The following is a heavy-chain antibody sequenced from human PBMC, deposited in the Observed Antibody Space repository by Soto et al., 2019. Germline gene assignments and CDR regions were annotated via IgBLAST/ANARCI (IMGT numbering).Heavy chain of an antibody. J-gene: IGHJ4*02. CDR2: IIPILGIA. V-gene: IGHV1-69*04. CDR3: ARDKDCSGGSCYPFDY. Sequence: GASVKVSCKASGGTFSSNTSSWVRQAPGQGLEWMGRIIPILGIANYAQKFQGRVTITADKSTSTAYMELSSLRSEDTAVYYCARDKDCSGGSCYPFDYWGQGTLVTVSS. D-gene: IGHD2-15*01. CDR1: GGTFSSNT.